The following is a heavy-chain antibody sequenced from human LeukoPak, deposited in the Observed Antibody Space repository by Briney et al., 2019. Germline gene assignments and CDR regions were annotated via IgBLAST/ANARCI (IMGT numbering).Heavy chain of an antibody. CDR3: ARDVVPFYYYGMDV. J-gene: IGHJ6*02. D-gene: IGHD2-15*01. V-gene: IGHV3-30*03. Sequence: GGSLRLSCAASGFTFSSYGMHWVRQAPGKGLEWVGVISYDESNKYYADSVRGRFTISRDKSKNTLYLLMNSLRAEDTAVYYCARDVVPFYYYGMDVWGHGTTVTASS. CDR1: GFTFSSYG. CDR2: ISYDESNK.